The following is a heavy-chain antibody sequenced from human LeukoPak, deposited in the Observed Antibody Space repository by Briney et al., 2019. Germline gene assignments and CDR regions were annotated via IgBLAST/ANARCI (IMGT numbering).Heavy chain of an antibody. CDR3: AKDWTPHNRVYDCLDA. V-gene: IGHV3-23*01. CDR1: GFAFGVHA. D-gene: IGHD3-16*01. J-gene: IGHJ5*02. CDR2: IGSGADL. Sequence: PGGSLRLSCVGSGFAFGVHAMSWVRQAPGKGPEWVATIGSGADLFYAESVKGRFTISRDDPRNTVWLQMNSLRAEDTAIYYCAKDWTPHNRVYDCLDAWGQGTQVTVSS.